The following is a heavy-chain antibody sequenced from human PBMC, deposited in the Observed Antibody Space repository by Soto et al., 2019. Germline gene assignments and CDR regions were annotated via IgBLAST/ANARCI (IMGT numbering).Heavy chain of an antibody. CDR2: ITSSSSYT. V-gene: IGHV3-11*06. Sequence: QVQLLESGGGLVKPGGSLRLSCAASGFTFSDYYMGWIRQAPGKGLEWVSYITSSSSYTNDADSVKGRFIISRDNAKKSRYLQMNSLRAEDTAVYYCARARLTYWYFDLWGRGTLVTVSS. J-gene: IGHJ2*01. CDR3: ARARLTYWYFDL. CDR1: GFTFSDYY.